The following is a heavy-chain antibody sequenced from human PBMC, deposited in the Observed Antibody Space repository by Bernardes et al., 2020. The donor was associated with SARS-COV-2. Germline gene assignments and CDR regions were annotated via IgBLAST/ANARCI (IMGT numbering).Heavy chain of an antibody. CDR1: GFTFSDYY. Sequence: GGSLRLSCAASGFTFSDYYMSWIRQAPGKGLEWVSYISSSCSTIYYADSVKGRFTISRDNAKNSLYLQMNSLRAEDTAVYYCARDMIAEAGTYYYYGMDVWGQGTTVTVAS. CDR3: ARDMIAEAGTYYYYGMDV. J-gene: IGHJ6*02. V-gene: IGHV3-11*01. D-gene: IGHD6-13*01. CDR2: ISSSCSTI.